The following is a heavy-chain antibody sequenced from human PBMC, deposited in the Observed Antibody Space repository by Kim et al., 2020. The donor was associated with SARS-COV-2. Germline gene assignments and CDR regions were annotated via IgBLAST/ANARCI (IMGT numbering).Heavy chain of an antibody. CDR2: DSDT. Sequence: DSDTRYSPSFQGQVTISADKSISTAYLQWSSLKASDTAMYYCARMTTLDYWDQGTLVNVSS. D-gene: IGHD4-17*01. V-gene: IGHV5-51*01. CDR3: ARMTTLDY. J-gene: IGHJ4*02.